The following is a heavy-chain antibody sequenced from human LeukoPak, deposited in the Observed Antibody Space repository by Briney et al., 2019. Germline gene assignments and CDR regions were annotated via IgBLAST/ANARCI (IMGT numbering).Heavy chain of an antibody. Sequence: SVKVSCKASGGTFSSYAISWVRQASGQGLEWMGGIIPIFGTANYAQKFQGRVTITADESTSTAYMELSSLRSEDTAVYYCARGVVVVPAATAGSNWFDPWGQGTLVTVSS. CDR3: ARGVVVVPAATAGSNWFDP. J-gene: IGHJ5*02. V-gene: IGHV1-69*13. CDR1: GGTFSSYA. CDR2: IIPIFGTA. D-gene: IGHD2-2*01.